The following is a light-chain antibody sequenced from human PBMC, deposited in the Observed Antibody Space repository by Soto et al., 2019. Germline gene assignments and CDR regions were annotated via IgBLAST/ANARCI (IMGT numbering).Light chain of an antibody. J-gene: IGKJ3*01. Sequence: EIVMTQSPATLSVSPGERATLSCRASQSVSSNLAWYQQRPGQTPRLLIYSASTTATGIPARFSGSGSGTEFPLTISSLQSEFFAFYYCQPYDKWPTFGPGTKVDIK. CDR2: SAS. CDR1: QSVSSN. CDR3: QPYDKWPT. V-gene: IGKV3-15*01.